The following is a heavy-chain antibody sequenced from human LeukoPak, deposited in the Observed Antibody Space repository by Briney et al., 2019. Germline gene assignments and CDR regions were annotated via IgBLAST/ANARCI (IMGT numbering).Heavy chain of an antibody. CDR2: VNHSGTT. V-gene: IGHV4-34*01. Sequence: SETLSLTCTVYGGSFTAFYWSWIRQLPGKGLEWIGEVNHSGTTNYNPSLKSRVTLSVDTSKNQFSLKLSSVTAADTAVYYCARGAYCSSINCYGFDYWGQGTQVTAFS. CDR3: ARGAYCSSINCYGFDY. D-gene: IGHD2-2*01. J-gene: IGHJ4*02. CDR1: GGSFTAFY.